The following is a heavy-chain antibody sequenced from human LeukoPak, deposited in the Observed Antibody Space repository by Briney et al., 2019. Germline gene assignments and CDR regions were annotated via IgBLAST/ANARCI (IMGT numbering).Heavy chain of an antibody. CDR3: ARGGRHYDFWSGYSRGSRRAFDI. V-gene: IGHV4-34*01. CDR2: INHSGST. J-gene: IGHJ3*02. D-gene: IGHD3-3*01. Sequence: KPSETLSLTCAVYGGSFSGYYWSWIRQPPGKGLEWIGEINHSGSTNYNPSLKSRVTISVDTSKNQFSLKLSSVTAADTAVYYCARGGRHYDFWSGYSRGSRRAFDIWGQGTMVTVSS. CDR1: GGSFSGYY.